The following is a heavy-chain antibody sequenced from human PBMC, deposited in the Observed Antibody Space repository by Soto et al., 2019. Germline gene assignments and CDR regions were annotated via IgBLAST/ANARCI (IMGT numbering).Heavy chain of an antibody. V-gene: IGHV3-43*01. CDR2: INRNGDTT. CDR1: GFTFNGYT. CDR3: VKEMGTLYFDF. Sequence: EVQLVESGGVVVQPGGSLRLSCAASGFTFNGYTIHWVRQVPGKGLEWVSLINRNGDTTYYADSVKGRFTVSRDNRKNSVYLQMNSLRADDTALYYCVKEMGTLYFDFWGQGTLATVSS. J-gene: IGHJ4*02. D-gene: IGHD1-1*01.